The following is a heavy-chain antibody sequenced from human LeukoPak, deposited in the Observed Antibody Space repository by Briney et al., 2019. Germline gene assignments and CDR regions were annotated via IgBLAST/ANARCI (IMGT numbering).Heavy chain of an antibody. CDR3: ARGTYDFWSGYTNLRRFDP. D-gene: IGHD3-3*01. CDR1: GFTFSSYS. Sequence: GGSLRLSCAASGFTFSSYSMNWVRQAPGKGLEWVSSISSSSYIYYADSVKGRFTISRDNAKNSLYLQMNSMRAEDTAVYYCARGTYDFWSGYTNLRRFDPWGQGTLVTVSS. V-gene: IGHV3-21*01. CDR2: ISSSSYI. J-gene: IGHJ5*02.